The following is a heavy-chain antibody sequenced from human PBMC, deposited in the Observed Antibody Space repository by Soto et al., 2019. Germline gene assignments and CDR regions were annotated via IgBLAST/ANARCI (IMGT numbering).Heavy chain of an antibody. Sequence: SETLSLTCTVSGGSISSGDYYWSWIRQPPGKGLEWIGYIYYSGSTYYNPSLKSRVTISVDTSKNQFSLKLSSVTAADTAVYYCARVWQQLDLGMDVWGQGTTVTVSS. D-gene: IGHD6-13*01. CDR1: GGSISSGDYY. J-gene: IGHJ6*02. V-gene: IGHV4-30-4*01. CDR2: IYYSGST. CDR3: ARVWQQLDLGMDV.